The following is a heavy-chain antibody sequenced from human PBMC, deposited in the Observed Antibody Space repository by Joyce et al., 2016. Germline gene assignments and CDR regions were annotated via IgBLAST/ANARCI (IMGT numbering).Heavy chain of an antibody. CDR2: INQDGSET. Sequence: EVKLVESGGGLVQPGGSLRLSCAAYGFPFITYWMTWFRQAPGQGLEWVANINQDGSETYYDDSVKGRFTVSRDNAKNSLWLQMSSLRVEDTAVYYCARATLRYYFEYWGQGTLVTVSS. CDR1: GFPFITYW. CDR3: ARATLRYYFEY. D-gene: IGHD3-16*01. J-gene: IGHJ4*02. V-gene: IGHV3-7*03.